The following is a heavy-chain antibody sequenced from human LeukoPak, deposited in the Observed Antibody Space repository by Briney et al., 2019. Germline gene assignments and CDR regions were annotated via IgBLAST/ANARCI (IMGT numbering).Heavy chain of an antibody. Sequence: GGSLRLSCAASGFTFSSYSMNGVRQAPGKGLEWVSSISSSSSYIYYADSVKGRFTISRDNAKNSLYLQMNSLRAEDTAVYYCARDTQTTTVVTPIYYGMDVWGRGTTVTVSS. J-gene: IGHJ6*02. CDR2: ISSSSSYI. V-gene: IGHV3-21*01. CDR3: ARDTQTTTVVTPIYYGMDV. CDR1: GFTFSSYS. D-gene: IGHD4-23*01.